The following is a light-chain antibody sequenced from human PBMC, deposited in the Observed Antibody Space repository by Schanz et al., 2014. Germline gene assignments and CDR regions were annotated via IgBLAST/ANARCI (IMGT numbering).Light chain of an antibody. J-gene: IGKJ4*01. Sequence: EIVMTQSPATLSVSPGERATLSCRASQSVSSNLAWYQQKPGQAPRLLIYGASTRATGIPARFSGSGSGTEFTLTISSLQPEDFAMYYCQQYDIAPLTFGGGTKVEIK. V-gene: IGKV3-15*01. CDR1: QSVSSN. CDR3: QQYDIAPLT. CDR2: GAS.